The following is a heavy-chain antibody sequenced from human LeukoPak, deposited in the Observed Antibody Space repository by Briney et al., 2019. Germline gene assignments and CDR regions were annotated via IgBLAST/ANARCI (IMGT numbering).Heavy chain of an antibody. J-gene: IGHJ4*02. CDR3: ARAAYSGYDYVEYYFDY. D-gene: IGHD5-12*01. CDR2: ISAYNGNT. Sequence: ASVKVSCKASGYTFTSYGISWVRQAPGQGLDWMGWISAYNGNTNYAQKFQGRVTITADKSTSTAYMELSSLRSEDTAVYYCARAAYSGYDYVEYYFDYWGQGTLVTVSS. V-gene: IGHV1-18*01. CDR1: GYTFTSYG.